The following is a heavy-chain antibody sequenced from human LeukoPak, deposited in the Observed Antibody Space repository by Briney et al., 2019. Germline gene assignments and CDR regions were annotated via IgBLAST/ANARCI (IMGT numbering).Heavy chain of an antibody. CDR1: GDSFTSSNYF. Sequence: TSETLSLTCTVSGDSFTSSNYFWGWVRQPPGKGLEWIGSIYYSGSAYYSLSLKSRVSISVDTSKNQFSLKLSSVTAADTAVYYCAGGVVWLAHECWGQGTLVTVSS. V-gene: IGHV4-39*01. CDR2: IYYSGSA. CDR3: AGGVVWLAHEC. D-gene: IGHD6-19*01. J-gene: IGHJ4*02.